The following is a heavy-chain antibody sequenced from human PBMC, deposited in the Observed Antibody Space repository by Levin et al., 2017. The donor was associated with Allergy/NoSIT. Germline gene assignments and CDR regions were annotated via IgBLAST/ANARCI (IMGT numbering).Heavy chain of an antibody. CDR1: GGSISSYY. Sequence: PSETLSLTCTVSGGSISSYYWSWIRQPPGKGLEWIGYIYYSGSTNYNPSLKSRVTISVDTSKNQFSLKLSSVTAADTAVYYCARIKGGLSLGPFDYWGQGTLVTVSS. J-gene: IGHJ4*02. CDR2: IYYSGST. CDR3: ARIKGGLSLGPFDY. V-gene: IGHV4-59*01. D-gene: IGHD7-27*01.